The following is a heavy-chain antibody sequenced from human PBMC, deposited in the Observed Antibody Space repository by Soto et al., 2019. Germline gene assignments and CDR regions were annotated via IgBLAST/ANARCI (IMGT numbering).Heavy chain of an antibody. CDR2: IFYSGST. V-gene: IGHV4-30-4*01. CDR1: GGSISSGDYC. CDR3: ARYGGYEGLRFDP. Sequence: PSETLSLTCTVSGGSISSGDYCWSWIRQPPGKGLEWIGYIFYSGSTYYNPSLKSRVTISVDTSKNQFSLKLSSVTAADTGVYYCARYGGYEGLRFDPWGQGTLVTVSS. D-gene: IGHD5-12*01. J-gene: IGHJ5*02.